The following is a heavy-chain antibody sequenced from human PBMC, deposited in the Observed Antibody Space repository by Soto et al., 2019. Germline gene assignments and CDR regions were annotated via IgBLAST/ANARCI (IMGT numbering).Heavy chain of an antibody. V-gene: IGHV1-18*01. CDR1: GYTFIRYG. CDR3: ARGGYYDNSWGKLSHYGLDV. Sequence: QVQLAQSANEVKKPGASVRVSCKAAGYTFIRYGIAWVRQAPGQGLEWMGWISPYNDYTVYAQKFQGRVSKTEDTSTRTVNMNLRGLKSDDTAVYYCARGGYYDNSWGKLSHYGLDVWGQGTSVSVSS. D-gene: IGHD3-16*01. J-gene: IGHJ6*02. CDR2: ISPYNDYT.